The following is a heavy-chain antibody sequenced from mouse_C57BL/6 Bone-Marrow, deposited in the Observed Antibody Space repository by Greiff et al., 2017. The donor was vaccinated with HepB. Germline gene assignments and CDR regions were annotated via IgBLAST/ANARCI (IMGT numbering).Heavy chain of an antibody. CDR2: IWSGGST. J-gene: IGHJ1*03. CDR1: GFSLTSYG. D-gene: IGHD2-5*01. V-gene: IGHV2-2*01. Sequence: QVQLQQSGPGLVQPSQSLSITCTVSGFSLTSYGVHWVRQSPGKGLEWLGVIWSGGSTDYNAAFISRLSISKDNSKSQVFFKRNSLQADDTAIYYCARNSYYSNWYFDVWGTGTTVTVSS. CDR3: ARNSYYSNWYFDV.